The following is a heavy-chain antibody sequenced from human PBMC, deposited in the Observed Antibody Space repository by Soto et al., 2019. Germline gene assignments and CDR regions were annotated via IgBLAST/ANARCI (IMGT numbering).Heavy chain of an antibody. D-gene: IGHD3-10*01. Sequence: GGSLTLSCAASGFTFSSYSMNWVRQAPGKGLEWVSSISSSSSYIYYADSVKGRFTISRDNAKNSLYLQMNSLRAEDTAVYYCARVQGPDYYGSGIPIVDYWGQGTLVTVSS. CDR3: ARVQGPDYYGSGIPIVDY. CDR2: ISSSSSYI. J-gene: IGHJ4*02. V-gene: IGHV3-21*01. CDR1: GFTFSSYS.